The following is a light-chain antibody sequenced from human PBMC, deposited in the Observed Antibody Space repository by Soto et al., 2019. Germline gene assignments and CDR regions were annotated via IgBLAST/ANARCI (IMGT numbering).Light chain of an antibody. J-gene: IGKJ1*01. V-gene: IGKV1-5*03. CDR2: KAS. Sequence: DIQMTQSPSTLSASVGDTVAITCRASQSISTYLAWYQQKPGKAPKLLIYKASSLESGVPSRFSGSGSGAEFTLTISSLQPDDFATYYCQQYNTYSRTFGQGTKVDI. CDR3: QQYNTYSRT. CDR1: QSISTY.